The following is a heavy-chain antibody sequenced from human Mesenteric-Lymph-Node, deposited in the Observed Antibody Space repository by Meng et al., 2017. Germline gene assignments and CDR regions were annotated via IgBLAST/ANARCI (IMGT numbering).Heavy chain of an antibody. D-gene: IGHD3-3*01. V-gene: IGHV1-69*06. J-gene: IGHJ4*02. CDR1: GYAFSNYG. CDR3: TTPVRYFDFWRGYPTFDY. Sequence: SVKVSCKASGYAFSNYGISWVRQAPGQGLEWMGWIIPLSGTTYYAEKFQGRVTITADKSTNTAYMELSSLGFEDTAVYYCTTPVRYFDFWRGYPTFDYWGQGTLVTVSS. CDR2: IIPLSGTT.